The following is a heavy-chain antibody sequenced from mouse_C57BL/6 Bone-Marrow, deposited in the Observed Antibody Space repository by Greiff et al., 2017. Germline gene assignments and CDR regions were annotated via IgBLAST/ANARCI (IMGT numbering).Heavy chain of an antibody. D-gene: IGHD1-1*01. CDR3: ARDRDYYYGSSYFDY. J-gene: IGHJ2*01. V-gene: IGHV5-4*01. CDR1: GFTFSSYA. Sequence: EVKLEESGGGLVKPGGSLKLSCAASGFTFSSYAMSWVRQTPEKRLEWVATISDGGSYTYYPDNVKGRFTISRDNAKNNLYLQMSHLKSEDTAMYYCARDRDYYYGSSYFDYWGQGTTLTVSS. CDR2: ISDGGSYT.